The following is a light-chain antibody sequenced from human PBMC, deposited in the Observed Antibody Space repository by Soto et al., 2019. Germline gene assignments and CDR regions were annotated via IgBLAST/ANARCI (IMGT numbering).Light chain of an antibody. CDR3: PSYDSSLSGSV. CDR2: GNS. V-gene: IGLV1-40*01. CDR1: SSNIGAGYV. J-gene: IGLJ2*01. Sequence: QAVVTQPPSVSGAPGQRVTISCTGSSSNIGAGYVVHWYQQLPGTAPKLLIYGNSNRPSGVPDRFSGSKSGTSASLAITGLQAEDEADYYCPSYDSSLSGSVFGGGTKLTVL.